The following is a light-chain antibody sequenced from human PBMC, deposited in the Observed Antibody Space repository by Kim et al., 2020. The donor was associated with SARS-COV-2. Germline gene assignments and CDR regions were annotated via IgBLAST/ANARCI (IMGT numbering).Light chain of an antibody. V-gene: IGKV3-11*01. Sequence: SPGERATLCGRASQSVSSDLAWYQQKPGQAPRLLIYDASNRATGIPARFSGSGSGTDFTLTISSLEPEDFAVYYCQQRTNWPPFTFGGGTKVDIK. CDR2: DAS. J-gene: IGKJ4*01. CDR1: QSVSSD. CDR3: QQRTNWPPFT.